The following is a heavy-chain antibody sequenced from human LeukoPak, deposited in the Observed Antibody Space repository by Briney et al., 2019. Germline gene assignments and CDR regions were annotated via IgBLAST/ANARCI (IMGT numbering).Heavy chain of an antibody. CDR3: ASGRYCSSTSCQNYFDY. J-gene: IGHJ4*02. V-gene: IGHV3-21*01. D-gene: IGHD2-2*01. Sequence: GGSLRLSCAASGFSFSTYNMNWVRQAPGQRLEWVSSITSGSSYIYYADSVKGRFTISRDNAKNSLYLQMNSLRAEDTAVYYCASGRYCSSTSCQNYFDYWGQGTLVTVSS. CDR2: ITSGSSYI. CDR1: GFSFSTYN.